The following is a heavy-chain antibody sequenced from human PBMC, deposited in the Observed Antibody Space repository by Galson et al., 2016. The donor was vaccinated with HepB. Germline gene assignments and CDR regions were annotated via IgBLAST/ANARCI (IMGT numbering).Heavy chain of an antibody. J-gene: IGHJ2*01. Sequence: SETLSLTCTVSGGSISSSSYYWGWIRQPPGKGLEWIGSIYYSGSTYYNPSLKSRVPISVDTSKNQFSLKLSSVTAADAAVYYCARPGGRYCCSTSCYFDWDFDLWGRGTLVTVSS. CDR1: GGSISSSSYY. V-gene: IGHV4-39*01. CDR2: IYYSGST. CDR3: ARPGGRYCCSTSCYFDWDFDL. D-gene: IGHD2-2*01.